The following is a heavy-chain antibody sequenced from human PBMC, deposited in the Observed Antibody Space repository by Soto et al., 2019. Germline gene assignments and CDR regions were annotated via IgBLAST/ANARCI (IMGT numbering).Heavy chain of an antibody. D-gene: IGHD6-19*01. CDR1: GGTFSSYA. Sequence: ASVKVSCKASGGTFSSYAISWVRQAPGQGLEWMGGIIPIFGTANYAQKFQGRVTITADESTSTAYMELSSLRSEDTAVYYCARGARSSGWYYWFDPWGQGTLVTVSS. CDR3: ARGARSSGWYYWFDP. V-gene: IGHV1-69*13. CDR2: IIPIFGTA. J-gene: IGHJ5*02.